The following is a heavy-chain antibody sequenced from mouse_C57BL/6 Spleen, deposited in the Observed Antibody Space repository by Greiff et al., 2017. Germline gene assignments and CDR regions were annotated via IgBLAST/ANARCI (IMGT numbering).Heavy chain of an antibody. J-gene: IGHJ4*01. Sequence: QVQLQQPGAELVKPGASVKLSCKASGYTFTSYWMHWVKQRPGQGLEWIGMIHPNSGSTNYNEKFKSKATLTVAKSSSTAYMQLISLTSEDSAVYYCARDRNYDYYAMDYWGQGTSVTVSS. CDR3: ARDRNYDYYAMDY. CDR2: IHPNSGST. CDR1: GYTFTSYW. D-gene: IGHD2-5*01. V-gene: IGHV1-64*01.